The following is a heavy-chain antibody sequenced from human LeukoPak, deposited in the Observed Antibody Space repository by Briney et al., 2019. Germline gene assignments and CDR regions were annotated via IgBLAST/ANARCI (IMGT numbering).Heavy chain of an antibody. V-gene: IGHV3-23*01. Sequence: GSLRLSCAASGFTFSSYAMRWVRQAPGKGLEWVSGISGSGLSTYYADSVKGRFTISRDNSKNTVYLQMNSLRAEDTAVYYCAKARPLDSSSWSHGDYWGQGTLVTVSS. D-gene: IGHD6-13*01. J-gene: IGHJ4*02. CDR1: GFTFSSYA. CDR2: ISGSGLST. CDR3: AKARPLDSSSWSHGDY.